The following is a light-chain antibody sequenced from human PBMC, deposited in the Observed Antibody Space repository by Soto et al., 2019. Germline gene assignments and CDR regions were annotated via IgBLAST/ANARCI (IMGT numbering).Light chain of an antibody. V-gene: IGLV4-60*02. J-gene: IGLJ2*01. CDR3: ETWDSNPRV. CDR2: LEGSGSY. CDR1: SGHSSYI. Sequence: QSVLTQSSSASASLGSSVKLTCTLSSGHSSYIIAWHHQQPGKAPRYLMKLEGSGSYNKGSAVPDRFSGSSSGADRYLTISNLQFEDEANYYCETWDSNPRVFGGGTKLTV.